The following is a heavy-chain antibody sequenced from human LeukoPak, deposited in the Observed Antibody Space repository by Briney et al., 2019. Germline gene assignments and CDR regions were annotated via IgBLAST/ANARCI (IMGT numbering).Heavy chain of an antibody. D-gene: IGHD3-3*01. CDR3: ARDFLEDSY. V-gene: IGHV3-48*01. CDR2: ISSSSSTI. J-gene: IGHJ4*02. CDR1: GFTFSSYN. Sequence: GGSLRLSCAASGFTFSSYNMNWVRQAPGKGLEWLSYISSSSSTIYYADSVKGRFTISRDNAKNSLYLQMNSLGAEDTAVYYCARDFLEDSYWGQGTLVTVSS.